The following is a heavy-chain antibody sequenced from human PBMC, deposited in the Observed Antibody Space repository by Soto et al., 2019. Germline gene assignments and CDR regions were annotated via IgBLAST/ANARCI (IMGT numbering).Heavy chain of an antibody. CDR1: GFTFSTYA. CDR3: AREMVAPTYYYYGFDV. J-gene: IGHJ6*02. D-gene: IGHD2-15*01. CDR2: MSYDGRNK. Sequence: QVQLVESGGCVVQPGRSLRLSCAASGFTFSTYAMHWVRQAPGKGLEWVAVMSYDGRNKYYADSVKDRFTISRDNSENTLYLQMSSLRTDDTAVYYCAREMVAPTYYYYGFDVLGQGTTVTVSS. V-gene: IGHV3-30*04.